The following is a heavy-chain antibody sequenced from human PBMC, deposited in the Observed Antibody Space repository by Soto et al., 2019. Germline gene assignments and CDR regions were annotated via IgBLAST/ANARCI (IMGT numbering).Heavy chain of an antibody. D-gene: IGHD3-22*01. Sequence: QVQLVQSGAEVKKPGSSVKVSCKGSGGTFSSYTISWVRQAPGQGLEWMGRIIPILGIANYAQKFQGRVTITADKSTSTAYMELSSLRSEDTAVYYCARGPYYDSSGYAADWGQGTLVTVSS. CDR1: GGTFSSYT. CDR3: ARGPYYDSSGYAAD. V-gene: IGHV1-69*02. CDR2: IIPILGIA. J-gene: IGHJ4*02.